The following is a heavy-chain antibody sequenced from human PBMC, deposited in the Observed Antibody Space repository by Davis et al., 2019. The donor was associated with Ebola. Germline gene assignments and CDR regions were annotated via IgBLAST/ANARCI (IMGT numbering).Heavy chain of an antibody. D-gene: IGHD3-22*01. CDR3: ARPSSGSYRPFDS. V-gene: IGHV3-23*01. Sequence: GESLKISCAASGFTFSSYAMSWVRQTPGKGLEWVSAITGSGSLTGYADSVTGRFTISRDNSKNTLNMQMNSLRVEDTAVYYCARPSSGSYRPFDSWGQGTLVTVSS. CDR2: ITGSGSLT. J-gene: IGHJ5*01. CDR1: GFTFSSYA.